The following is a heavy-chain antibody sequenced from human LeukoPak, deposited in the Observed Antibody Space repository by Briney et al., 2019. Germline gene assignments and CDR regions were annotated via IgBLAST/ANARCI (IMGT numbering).Heavy chain of an antibody. Sequence: PSETLSLTCTGSGGSISSYYWSWIRQPPGKGLQWIGYIYYSGSTNYNPSLKSRVTISVDTSKNQFSLKLSSVTAADTAVYYCARQYSYGSNWFDPWGQGTLVTVSS. CDR1: GGSISSYY. D-gene: IGHD5-18*01. V-gene: IGHV4-59*01. J-gene: IGHJ5*02. CDR2: IYYSGST. CDR3: ARQYSYGSNWFDP.